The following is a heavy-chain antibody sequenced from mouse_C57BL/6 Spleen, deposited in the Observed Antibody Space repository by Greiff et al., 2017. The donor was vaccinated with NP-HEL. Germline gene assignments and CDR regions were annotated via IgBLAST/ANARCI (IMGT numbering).Heavy chain of an antibody. CDR2: IDPNSGGT. J-gene: IGHJ4*01. Sequence: VQLQQPGAELVKPGASVKLSCKASGYTFTSYWMHWVKQRPGRGLEWIGRIDPNSGGTKYNEKFKSKATLTVDKPSSTAYMQLSSLTSEDSAVYYCARSFITTVVEDYAMDYWGQGTSVTVSS. CDR3: ARSFITTVVEDYAMDY. CDR1: GYTFTSYW. V-gene: IGHV1-72*01. D-gene: IGHD1-1*01.